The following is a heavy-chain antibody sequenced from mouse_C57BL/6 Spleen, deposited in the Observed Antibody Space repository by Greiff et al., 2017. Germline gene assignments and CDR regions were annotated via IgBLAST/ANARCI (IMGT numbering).Heavy chain of an antibody. D-gene: IGHD3-2*02. Sequence: QVHVKQPGAELVRPGSSVKLSCKASGYTFTSYWMHWVKQRPIQGLEWIGNIDPSDSETHYNQKFKDKATLTVDKSSSTAYMQLSSLTSEDSAVYYCASTAQATSYFDYWGQGTTLTVSS. CDR1: GYTFTSYW. CDR3: ASTAQATSYFDY. J-gene: IGHJ2*01. CDR2: IDPSDSET. V-gene: IGHV1-52*01.